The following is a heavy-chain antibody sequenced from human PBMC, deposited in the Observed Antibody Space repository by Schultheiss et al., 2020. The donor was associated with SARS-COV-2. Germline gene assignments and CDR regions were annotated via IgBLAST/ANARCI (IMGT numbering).Heavy chain of an antibody. D-gene: IGHD3-9*01. V-gene: IGHV3-21*01. J-gene: IGHJ5*02. Sequence: GESLKISCAASGFTFSSYSMNWVRQAPGKGLEWVSAISGSGGSTYYADSVKGRFTISRDNAKNSLYLQMNSLRAEDTAVYYCAIDTAWGQGTLVTVSS. CDR2: ISGSGGST. CDR3: AIDTA. CDR1: GFTFSSYS.